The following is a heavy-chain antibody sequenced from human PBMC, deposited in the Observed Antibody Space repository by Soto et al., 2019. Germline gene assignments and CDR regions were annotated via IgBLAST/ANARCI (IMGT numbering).Heavy chain of an antibody. Sequence: VASVNVSCKVSGYTLTELSMHWVRQAPGKGLEWMGGFDPEDGETIYAQKFQGRVTMTEDTSTDTAYMELSSLRSEDTAVYYCATKGRWYVGYYYYGMDVWGQGTTVTVSS. J-gene: IGHJ6*02. V-gene: IGHV1-24*01. CDR1: GYTLTELS. CDR2: FDPEDGET. D-gene: IGHD6-13*01. CDR3: ATKGRWYVGYYYYGMDV.